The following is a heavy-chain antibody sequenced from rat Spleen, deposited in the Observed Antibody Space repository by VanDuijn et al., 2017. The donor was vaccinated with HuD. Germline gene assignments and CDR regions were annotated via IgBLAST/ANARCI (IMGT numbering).Heavy chain of an antibody. CDR2: ISYGDSSGHSGT. Sequence: EVQLVESGGGLVQPGRSLKLSCAASRFTFNNYGVAWVRQAPTTGLEWVATISYGDSSGHSGTYYRDSVRGRFTISRDDAKSTLSLQMDSLRSEDTATYYCTRHGYNSYFDYWGQGVMVTVSS. CDR3: TRHGYNSYFDY. D-gene: IGHD1-9*01. V-gene: IGHV5-29*01. CDR1: RFTFNNYG. J-gene: IGHJ2*01.